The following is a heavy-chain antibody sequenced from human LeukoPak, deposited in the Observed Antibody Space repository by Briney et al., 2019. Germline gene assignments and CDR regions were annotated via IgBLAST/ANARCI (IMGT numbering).Heavy chain of an antibody. Sequence: GGSLRLSCAASGFTFSSYSMNWVRQAPGKGLGWVSYISSSSSTIYYADSVKGRFTISRDNAKNSLYLQMNSLRAEDTAVYYCARDPATDYYGMDVWGQGTTVTVSS. CDR1: GFTFSSYS. V-gene: IGHV3-48*01. CDR2: ISSSSSTI. CDR3: ARDPATDYYGMDV. J-gene: IGHJ6*02.